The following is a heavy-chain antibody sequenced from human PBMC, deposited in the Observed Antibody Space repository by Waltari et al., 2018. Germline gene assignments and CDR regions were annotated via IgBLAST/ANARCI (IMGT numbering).Heavy chain of an antibody. Sequence: EEQLVASGGGLVKPGGSLRLSCAASDFTFSSYSMNWVRQAPGKWLEWVESISSTSHYIYYADSVKGRFTISRDNAKNSRYLQMNSLRAEDTAVYYCARGFWFATVSTFTWFDPWGQGTLVTVSS. J-gene: IGHJ5*02. CDR1: DFTFSSYS. V-gene: IGHV3-21*01. CDR3: ARGFWFATVSTFTWFDP. CDR2: ISSTSHYI. D-gene: IGHD4-17*01.